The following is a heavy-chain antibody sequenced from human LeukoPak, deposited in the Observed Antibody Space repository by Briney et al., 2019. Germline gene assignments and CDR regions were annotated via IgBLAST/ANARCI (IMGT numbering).Heavy chain of an antibody. CDR3: ARLSRDGYNKRDFDL. Sequence: SGPTLVKPSQTLSLTCTVSGGSISSGDYYWSWIRQPPGKGLEWIWYIYYSGSTYYNPSLKSRVTISVDTSKNQFSLKLSSVTAADTAVYYCARLSRDGYNKRDFDLWGRGTLVTVSS. V-gene: IGHV4-30-4*08. J-gene: IGHJ2*01. D-gene: IGHD5-24*01. CDR1: GGSISSGDYY. CDR2: IYYSGST.